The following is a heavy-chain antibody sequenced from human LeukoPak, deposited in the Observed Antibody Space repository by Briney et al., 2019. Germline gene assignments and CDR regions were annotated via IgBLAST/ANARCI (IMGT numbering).Heavy chain of an antibody. CDR3: AKDPPITMVRGVIPIYFDY. V-gene: IGHV3-23*01. J-gene: IGHJ4*02. Sequence: PGGSLRLSCAASGFTFSSYAMSWVRQAPGKGLEWVSAISGSGGSTYYADSVKGRFTISRDNSKNTLYLQMNSLRAEDTAVYYCAKDPPITMVRGVIPIYFDYWGQGTLATVSS. CDR1: GFTFSSYA. CDR2: ISGSGGST. D-gene: IGHD3-10*01.